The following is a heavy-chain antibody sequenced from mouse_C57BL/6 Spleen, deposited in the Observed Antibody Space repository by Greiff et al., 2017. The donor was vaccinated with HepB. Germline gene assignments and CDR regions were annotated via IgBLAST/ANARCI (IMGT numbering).Heavy chain of an antibody. CDR3: ARRGNFPYYYGSSHWYFDV. J-gene: IGHJ1*03. V-gene: IGHV1-26*01. D-gene: IGHD1-1*01. CDR2: INPNNGGT. Sequence: EVQLQQSGPELVKPGASVKISCKASGYTFTDYYMNWVKQSHGKSLEWIGDINPNNGGTSYNQKFKGKATLTVDKSSSTAYMELRSLTSEDSAVYYCARRGNFPYYYGSSHWYFDVWGTGTTVTVSS. CDR1: GYTFTDYY.